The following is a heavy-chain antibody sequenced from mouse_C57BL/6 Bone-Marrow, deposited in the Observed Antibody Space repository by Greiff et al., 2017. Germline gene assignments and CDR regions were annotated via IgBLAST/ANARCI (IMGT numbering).Heavy chain of an antibody. D-gene: IGHD1-1*01. CDR2: ISSGSSTI. CDR3: ARDYYGSSYVGNWYFDV. CDR1: GFTFSDYG. Sequence: EVQLVESGGGLVKPGGSLKLSCAASGFTFSDYGLHWVRQAPEKGLEWVAYISSGSSTIYYADTVKGRFTISRDNAKNTLFLQMTSLRSEDTAMYYCARDYYGSSYVGNWYFDVWGTGTTVTVSS. V-gene: IGHV5-17*01. J-gene: IGHJ1*03.